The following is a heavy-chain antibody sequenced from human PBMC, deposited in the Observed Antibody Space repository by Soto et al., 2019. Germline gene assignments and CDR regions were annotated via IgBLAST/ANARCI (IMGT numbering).Heavy chain of an antibody. CDR1: GGSISSSSYH. D-gene: IGHD4-17*01. Sequence: PSETLSLTCTVSGGSISSSSYHWGWIRQPPGKGLEWIGYIYYSGSTNYNPSLKSRVTISVDTSKNQFSLKLSSVTAADTAMYYCTRLPWADYGGIFDPWGQGTLVTVSS. CDR2: IYYSGST. CDR3: TRLPWADYGGIFDP. V-gene: IGHV4-61*05. J-gene: IGHJ5*02.